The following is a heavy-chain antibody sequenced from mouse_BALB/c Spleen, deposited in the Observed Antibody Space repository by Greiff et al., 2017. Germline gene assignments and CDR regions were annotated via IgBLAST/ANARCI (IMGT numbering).Heavy chain of an antibody. CDR1: GFTFSSYT. Sequence: EVQGVESGGGLVKPGGSLKLSCAASGFTFSSYTMSWVRQTPEKRLEWVATISSGGSYTYYPDSVKGRFTISRDNAKNTLYLQMSSLKSEDTAMYYCTRERYSYYAMDYWGQGTSVTVSS. J-gene: IGHJ4*01. V-gene: IGHV5-6-4*01. CDR3: TRERYSYYAMDY. CDR2: ISSGGSYT. D-gene: IGHD2-14*01.